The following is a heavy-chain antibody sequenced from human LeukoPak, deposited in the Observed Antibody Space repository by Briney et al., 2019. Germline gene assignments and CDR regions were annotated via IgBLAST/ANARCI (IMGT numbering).Heavy chain of an antibody. CDR1: GGSFSDYY. CDR2: INHSGRT. J-gene: IGHJ4*02. CDR3: ARDRGTWNDDGFDY. Sequence: SETLSLTCAAYGGSFSDYYWSWIRQPPGKGLEWIGEINHSGRTNYNPSLKSRVTMSVDTSKNQFSLKLSSVTAADTAVYYCARDRGTWNDDGFDYWGQGTLVTVSS. D-gene: IGHD1-1*01. V-gene: IGHV4-34*01.